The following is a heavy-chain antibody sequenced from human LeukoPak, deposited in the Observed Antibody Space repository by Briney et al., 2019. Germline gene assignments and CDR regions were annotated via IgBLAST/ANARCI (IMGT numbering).Heavy chain of an antibody. CDR2: INHSGST. Sequence: SETLSLTCAVYGGSFSGYYWNWIRQPPGKGLEWIGEINHSGSTNYNPSLKSRVTISVDTSKNQFSLKLSSVTAADTAVYYCAATSPRYNWFDPWGQGTLVTVSS. J-gene: IGHJ5*02. V-gene: IGHV4-34*01. CDR1: GGSFSGYY. CDR3: AATSPRYNWFDP.